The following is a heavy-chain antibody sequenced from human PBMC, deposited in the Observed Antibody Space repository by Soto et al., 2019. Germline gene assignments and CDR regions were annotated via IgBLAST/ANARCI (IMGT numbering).Heavy chain of an antibody. CDR2: INPNSGGT. Sequence: ASVKVSCKASGYTFTGYYMHWVRQAPGQGLEWKGWINPNSGGTNYAQKFQGWVTMTRDTSISTAYMELSRLRSDDTAVYYCARLGYCISTSCCDAFDIWGQGTMVTVSS. V-gene: IGHV1-2*04. CDR3: ARLGYCISTSCCDAFDI. D-gene: IGHD2-2*01. CDR1: GYTFTGYY. J-gene: IGHJ3*02.